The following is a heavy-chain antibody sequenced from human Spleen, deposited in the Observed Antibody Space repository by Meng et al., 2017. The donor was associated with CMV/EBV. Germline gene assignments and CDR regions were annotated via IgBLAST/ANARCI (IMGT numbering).Heavy chain of an antibody. Sequence: SETLSLTCTVFGASITTFYCSWIRQSPGKGLEWIGYISTSGLTNFSPSLRSRVSMSVDTSKNRFSLKLNSVTTADTAVYYCAKISGRLIWSGYFDPRGPGTLVTVSS. CDR1: GASITTFY. V-gene: IGHV4-4*09. D-gene: IGHD3-3*01. J-gene: IGHJ5*02. CDR2: ISTSGLT. CDR3: AKISGRLIWSGYFDP.